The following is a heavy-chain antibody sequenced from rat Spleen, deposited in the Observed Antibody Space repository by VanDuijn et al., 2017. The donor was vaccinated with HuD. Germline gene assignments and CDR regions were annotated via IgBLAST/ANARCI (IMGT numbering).Heavy chain of an antibody. CDR3: TREGYNNWGAFAY. D-gene: IGHD1-10*01. CDR1: GFSLTSYH. V-gene: IGHV2-15*01. Sequence: QVQLKESGPGLVQPSQTLSLTCTVSGFSLTSYHVSWVRQPPGKSLVWMGVMWSGGSTDYNSALKSRLSISRDTSKNQVFLKMNSLQTEDTAIYFCTREGYNNWGAFAYWGQGTLVTVSS. CDR2: MWSGGST. J-gene: IGHJ3*01.